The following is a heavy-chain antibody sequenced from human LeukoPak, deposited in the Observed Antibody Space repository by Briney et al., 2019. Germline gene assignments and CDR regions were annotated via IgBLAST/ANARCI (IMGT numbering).Heavy chain of an antibody. CDR2: ISSSGSTK. V-gene: IGHV3-11*01. D-gene: IGHD3-10*01. CDR1: GFTFSDYY. Sequence: PGGSLRLSCAASGFTFSDYYMSWIRQAPGKGLEWVSYISSSGSTKYYADSVKGRFTISRDYAKNSYLQMNSLRAEDTAVYYCARDGHAYGRGSPHYWGQGTLVTVSS. J-gene: IGHJ4*02. CDR3: ARDGHAYGRGSPHY.